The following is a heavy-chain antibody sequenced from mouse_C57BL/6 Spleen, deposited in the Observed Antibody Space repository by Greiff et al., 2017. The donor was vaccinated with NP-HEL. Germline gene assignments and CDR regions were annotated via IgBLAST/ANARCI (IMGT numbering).Heavy chain of an antibody. CDR3: AREGAYDGFFDY. Sequence: QVHVKQSGPELVKPGASVKISCKASGYSFTSYYIHWVKQRPGQGLEWIGWIYPGSGNTKYNEKFKGKATLTADTSSSTAYMQLSSLTSEDSAVYYCAREGAYDGFFDYWGQGTTLTVSS. D-gene: IGHD2-3*01. V-gene: IGHV1-66*01. J-gene: IGHJ2*01. CDR1: GYSFTSYY. CDR2: IYPGSGNT.